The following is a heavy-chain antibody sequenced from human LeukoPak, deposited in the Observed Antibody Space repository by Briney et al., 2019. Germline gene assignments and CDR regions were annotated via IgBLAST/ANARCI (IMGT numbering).Heavy chain of an antibody. Sequence: SETLSLTCTVSGGSISSYYWSWIRQPPGKGLEWIGYIYYSGSTNYNPSLKSRVTISVDTSKNQFSLKLSSVTTADTAVYYCARGNTALGYWGQGTLVTVSS. V-gene: IGHV4-59*01. D-gene: IGHD2-2*02. CDR2: IYYSGST. CDR1: GGSISSYY. CDR3: ARGNTALGY. J-gene: IGHJ4*02.